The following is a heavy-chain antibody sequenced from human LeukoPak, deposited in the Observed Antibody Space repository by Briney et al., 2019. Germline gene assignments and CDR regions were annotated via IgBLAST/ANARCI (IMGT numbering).Heavy chain of an antibody. CDR1: GFTFSSYA. V-gene: IGHV3-30-3*01. CDR3: ARAGGYSYGYCDY. J-gene: IGHJ4*02. Sequence: GRSLRLSCAASGFTFSSYAMHWVRQAPGKGLEWVAVISYDGSNKYYADSVKGRFTIPRDNSKNTLYLQMNSLRAEDTAVYYCARAGGYSYGYCDYWGQGTLVTVSS. CDR2: ISYDGSNK. D-gene: IGHD5-18*01.